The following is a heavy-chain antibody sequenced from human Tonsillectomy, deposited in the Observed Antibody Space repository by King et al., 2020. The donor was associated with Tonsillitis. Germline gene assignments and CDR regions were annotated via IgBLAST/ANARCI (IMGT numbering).Heavy chain of an antibody. Sequence: VQLVESGGGVVQPGRSLRLSCAASGFTLSSYVMHWVRQAPGKGLEWVAVISYDGSNKYYADSVKGRFTISRDNSKNTLYMQMSSLRAEDTAVYYCARDLQGQNDYWGQGTLVTVSS. CDR2: ISYDGSNK. J-gene: IGHJ4*02. CDR1: GFTLSSYV. CDR3: ARDLQGQNDY. D-gene: IGHD4-11*01. V-gene: IGHV3-30*04.